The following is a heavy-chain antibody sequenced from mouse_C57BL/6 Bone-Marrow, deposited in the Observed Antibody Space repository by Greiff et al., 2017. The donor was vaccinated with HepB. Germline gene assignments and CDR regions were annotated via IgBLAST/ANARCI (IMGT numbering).Heavy chain of an antibody. V-gene: IGHV1-82*01. D-gene: IGHD1-1*01. CDR2: IYPGDGDT. Sequence: QVQLQQSGPELVKPGASVKISCKASGYAFSSSWMNWVKQRPGKGLEWIGRIYPGDGDTNYNGKFKGKATLTADKSSSTAYMQLSSLTSEDSAVYFCARYYYGSSSSYYAMDYWGQGTSVTVSS. CDR3: ARYYYGSSSSYYAMDY. CDR1: GYAFSSSW. J-gene: IGHJ4*01.